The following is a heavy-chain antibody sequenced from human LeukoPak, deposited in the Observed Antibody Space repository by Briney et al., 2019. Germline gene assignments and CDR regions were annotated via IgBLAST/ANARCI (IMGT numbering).Heavy chain of an antibody. J-gene: IGHJ4*02. CDR1: GFTFDDYA. CDR3: AKGASSSWYFGPFDY. Sequence: GGSLRLSCAASGFTFDDYAMHWVRQAPGKGLEWVSGIGWNSGSIGYADSVKGRFTISRDNAKNSLYLQMNSLRAEDTALYYCAKGASSSWYFGPFDYWGQGTLVTVSS. CDR2: IGWNSGSI. D-gene: IGHD6-13*01. V-gene: IGHV3-9*01.